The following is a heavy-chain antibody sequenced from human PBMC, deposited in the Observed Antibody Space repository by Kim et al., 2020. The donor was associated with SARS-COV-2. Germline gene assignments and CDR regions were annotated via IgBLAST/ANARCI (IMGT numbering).Heavy chain of an antibody. D-gene: IGHD6-13*01. CDR3: GREAENSAAGPFDY. CDR1: GGTFSSYA. J-gene: IGHJ4*02. V-gene: IGHV1-69*04. CDR2: IIPILGIA. Sequence: SVKVSCKASGGTFSSYAISWVRQAPGQGLEWMGRIIPILGIANYAQKFQGRVTFTADKSTSTAYMELTSLRSEDTAGYYFGREAENSAAGPFDYWGQGT.